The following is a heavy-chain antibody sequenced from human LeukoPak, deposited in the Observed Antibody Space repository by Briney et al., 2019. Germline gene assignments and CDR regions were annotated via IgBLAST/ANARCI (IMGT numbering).Heavy chain of an antibody. V-gene: IGHV4-39*01. Sequence: SETLSLTCTVSGGSINSSSYYWGWIRQPPGKGLEWIGSIYYSGSTYYNPSLKSRVTISVDTSKNQFSLKLSSVTAADTAVYYCARRGYDSSGYYRNYWGQGTLVTVSS. CDR2: IYYSGST. J-gene: IGHJ4*02. CDR1: GGSINSSSYY. D-gene: IGHD3-22*01. CDR3: ARRGYDSSGYYRNY.